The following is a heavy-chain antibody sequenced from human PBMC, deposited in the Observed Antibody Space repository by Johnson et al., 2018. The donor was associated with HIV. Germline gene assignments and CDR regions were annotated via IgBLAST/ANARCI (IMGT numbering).Heavy chain of an antibody. V-gene: IGHV3-66*02. J-gene: IGHJ3*02. CDR3: ARELGYSSRAFGAFDI. D-gene: IGHD6-13*01. Sequence: VQLVESGGGVVRPGGSLRLSCAASGFTFDDYGMTWVRQAPGKGLEWVSVIYSGGSTYYADSVKGRFTISRDNSKNTLYLQMNSLRAEDTAVYYCARELGYSSRAFGAFDIWGQGTMVTVSS. CDR1: GFTFDDYG. CDR2: IYSGGST.